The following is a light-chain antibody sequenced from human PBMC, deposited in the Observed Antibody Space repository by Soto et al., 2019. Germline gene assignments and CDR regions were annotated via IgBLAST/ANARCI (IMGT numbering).Light chain of an antibody. CDR1: SSNIGSNT. V-gene: IGLV1-44*01. Sequence: QSVLTQPPSASGTPGQRVTISCSGSSSNIGSNTVNWYQQLPGTAPKLLIYNNNQRPSGVPDRFSGSKSGTSASLAISGPQSENEADYYCAVWDDSLNGLVFGTGTKLTVL. CDR3: AVWDDSLNGLV. CDR2: NNN. J-gene: IGLJ1*01.